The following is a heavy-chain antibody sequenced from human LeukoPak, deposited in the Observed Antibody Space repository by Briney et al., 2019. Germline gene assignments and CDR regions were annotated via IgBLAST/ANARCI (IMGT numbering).Heavy chain of an antibody. CDR3: ARDLWFGAGRTFDI. CDR1: GGSISSGSYY. Sequence: PSETLSLTCTVSGGSISSGSYYWNWIRQPAGTGLEWIGRIYTSGSTNYNPSLKSRVTISVDTSKNQFSLKLSSVTAADTAVYYCARDLWFGAGRTFDIWGQGTMVTVSS. V-gene: IGHV4-61*02. CDR2: IYTSGST. J-gene: IGHJ3*02. D-gene: IGHD3-10*01.